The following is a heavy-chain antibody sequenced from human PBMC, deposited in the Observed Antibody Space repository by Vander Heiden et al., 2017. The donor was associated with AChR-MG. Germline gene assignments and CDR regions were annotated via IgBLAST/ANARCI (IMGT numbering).Heavy chain of an antibody. CDR1: GFPVSRNY. CDR3: AREGRNGENWFDP. J-gene: IGHJ5*02. Sequence: EVQLVESGGGLIQPGGSLRLPCAASGFPVSRNYMSWVRQAPGKGLEWVSVIYSGGSTYYADSVKGRFTISRDNSKNTLYLQMNSLRAEDTAVYYCAREGRNGENWFDPWGQGTLVTVSS. V-gene: IGHV3-53*01. CDR2: IYSGGST.